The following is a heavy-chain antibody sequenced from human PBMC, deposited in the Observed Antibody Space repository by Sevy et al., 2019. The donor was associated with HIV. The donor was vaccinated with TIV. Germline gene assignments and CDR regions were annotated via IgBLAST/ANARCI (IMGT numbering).Heavy chain of an antibody. CDR2: IRGKPYGGTT. Sequence: GGSLRLSCTVSGFTFGDYTLSWVRQAPGKGLEWVAFIRGKPYGGTTEYAASVKGRFTISRDDSKSIAYLQMNSLKTGETAVYYCTRVEGAADWGMDVWGQGTTVTVSS. V-gene: IGHV3-49*04. D-gene: IGHD1-26*01. CDR3: TRVEGAADWGMDV. J-gene: IGHJ6*02. CDR1: GFTFGDYT.